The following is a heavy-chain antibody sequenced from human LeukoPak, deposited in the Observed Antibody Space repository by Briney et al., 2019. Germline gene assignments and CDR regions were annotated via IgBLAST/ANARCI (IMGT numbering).Heavy chain of an antibody. V-gene: IGHV4-59*02. CDR3: ARSIVVDPFAFDI. D-gene: IGHD3-22*01. CDR1: GGSVSSYY. CDR2: MSYSGRT. J-gene: IGHJ3*02. Sequence: SETLSLTCTVSGGSVSSYYWSWIRQTPEKGLEWIGYMSYSGRTDYDPSLKSRVTMSVDTSKNQFSLKMSYVTAADTAVYYCARSIVVDPFAFDIWGQGTMVTVSS.